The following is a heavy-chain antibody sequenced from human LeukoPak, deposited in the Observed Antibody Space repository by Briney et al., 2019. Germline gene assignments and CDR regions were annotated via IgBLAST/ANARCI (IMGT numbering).Heavy chain of an antibody. D-gene: IGHD6-19*01. Sequence: ASVKVSCKVSGYTLTELSMHWVRQAPGKGLEWMGGFDPEDGETIYAQKFQGRVTMTEDTSTDTAYMELSSLRSEDTAVYYCATGAAIVGSSGWYGNFDYWGQGTLVTVSS. CDR3: ATGAAIVGSSGWYGNFDY. V-gene: IGHV1-24*01. CDR2: FDPEDGET. J-gene: IGHJ4*02. CDR1: GYTLTELS.